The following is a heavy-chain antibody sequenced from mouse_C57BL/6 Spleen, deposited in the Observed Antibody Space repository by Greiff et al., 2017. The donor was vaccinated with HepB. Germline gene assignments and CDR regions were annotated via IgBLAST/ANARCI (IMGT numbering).Heavy chain of an antibody. J-gene: IGHJ1*03. D-gene: IGHD2-1*01. CDR2: ISSGSSTI. CDR1: GFTFSDYG. CDR3: ARRAYGNYGRSWYFDV. Sequence: EVKVVESGGGLVKPGGSLKLSCAASGFTFSDYGMHWVRQAPEKGLEWVAYISSGSSTIYYADTVKGRFTISRDNAKNTLFLQMTSLRSEDTAMYYCARRAYGNYGRSWYFDVWGTGTTVTVSS. V-gene: IGHV5-17*01.